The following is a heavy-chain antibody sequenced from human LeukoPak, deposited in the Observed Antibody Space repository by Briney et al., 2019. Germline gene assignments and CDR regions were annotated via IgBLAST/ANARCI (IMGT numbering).Heavy chain of an antibody. V-gene: IGHV1-24*01. J-gene: IGHJ4*02. CDR1: GYTLTELS. Sequence: ASVKVSCKVSGYTLTELSMHWVRQPPGKGLEGMGGINPEGGETFYAQKFKGRVTMTEDTSTDTAYMELSRLSSEDTAVYFCATAHSGWYNYWGQGTLVTVSA. D-gene: IGHD6-19*01. CDR3: ATAHSGWYNY. CDR2: INPEGGET.